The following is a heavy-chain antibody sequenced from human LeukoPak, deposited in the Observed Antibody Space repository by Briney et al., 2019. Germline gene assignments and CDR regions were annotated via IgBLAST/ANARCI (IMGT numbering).Heavy chain of an antibody. D-gene: IGHD1-1*01. J-gene: IGHJ4*02. V-gene: IGHV1-69*13. Sequence: ASVKVSCKASGYTFTSYGISWVRQAPGLGLEWLGVIMPIIGTTNYVQKFQGRVTITLDESTSTASMELSSLRSEDTAIYFCARVSTGSLDYWGQGTLVTVSS. CDR1: GYTFTSYG. CDR2: IMPIIGTT. CDR3: ARVSTGSLDY.